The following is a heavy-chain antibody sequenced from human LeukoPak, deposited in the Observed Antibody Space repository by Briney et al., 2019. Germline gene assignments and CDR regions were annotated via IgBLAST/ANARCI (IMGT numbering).Heavy chain of an antibody. CDR3: ARGPYCSSTSCYRPYYYYYGMDV. V-gene: IGHV4-34*01. D-gene: IGHD2-2*01. Sequence: PSETLSLTCTVSGGSISSYYWSWIRQPPGKGLEWIGEINHSGSTNYNPSLKSRVTISVDTSKNQFSLKLSSVTAADTAVYYCARGPYCSSTSCYRPYYYYYGMDVWGQGTTVTVSS. J-gene: IGHJ6*02. CDR2: INHSGST. CDR1: GGSISSYY.